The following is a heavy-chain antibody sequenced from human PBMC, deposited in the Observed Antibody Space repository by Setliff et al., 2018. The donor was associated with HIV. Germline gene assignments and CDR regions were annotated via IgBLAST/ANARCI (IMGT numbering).Heavy chain of an antibody. CDR1: GYSINSDYY. D-gene: IGHD6-6*01. CDR2: VYHSGST. V-gene: IGHV4-38-2*01. CDR3: ARFSTSSGGTFDY. Sequence: SETLSLTCGVSGYSINSDYYWAWIRQPPGKGLEWVGSVYHSGSTYYNPSLKSRVTISVDTSKNQFSLKLTSVTAADTAVYYCARFSTSSGGTFDYWGQGTLVTVSS. J-gene: IGHJ4*02.